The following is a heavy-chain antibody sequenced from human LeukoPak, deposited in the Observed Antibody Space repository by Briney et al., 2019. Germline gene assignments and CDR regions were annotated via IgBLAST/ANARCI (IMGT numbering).Heavy chain of an antibody. Sequence: SETLSLTCAVYGGFFSGYYWSWIRQPPGKGLEWIGEINHSGSTNYNPSLKSRVTISVDTSKNQFSLKLSSVTAADTAVYYCARGRRRVTMIVVTYFQHWGQGTLVTVSS. D-gene: IGHD3-22*01. CDR2: INHSGST. J-gene: IGHJ1*01. V-gene: IGHV4-34*01. CDR1: GGFFSGYY. CDR3: ARGRRRVTMIVVTYFQH.